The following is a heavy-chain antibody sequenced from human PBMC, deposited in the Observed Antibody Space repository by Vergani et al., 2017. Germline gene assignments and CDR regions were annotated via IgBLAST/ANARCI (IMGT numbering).Heavy chain of an antibody. V-gene: IGHV3-11*04. CDR1: GFMFSDFY. CDR2: ISPNGSIA. Sequence: QGHLEESGGDVVKPGGALRLSCSGSGFMFSDFYIAWLRRTPGRGLEWLSYISPNGSIAYYADAVKGRFVISRDNDRNSVYLQMNRLRVEDTGVYLCAEVLNLDPWGQGTMVTVSA. CDR3: AEVLNLDP. J-gene: IGHJ5*02.